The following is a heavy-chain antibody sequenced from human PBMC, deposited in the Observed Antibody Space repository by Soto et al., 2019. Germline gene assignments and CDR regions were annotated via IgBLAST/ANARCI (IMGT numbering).Heavy chain of an antibody. CDR1: GGSISSSSYY. CDR3: ARQYDTEGGFDP. V-gene: IGHV4-39*01. D-gene: IGHD3-22*01. Sequence: ASETLSLTCTVSGGSISSSSYYWGWIRQPPGKGLEWIGSIYYSGSTYYNPSLKSRVTISVDTSKNQFSLKLSSVTAADTAVYYCARQYDTEGGFDPWGQGTLVTVSS. CDR2: IYYSGST. J-gene: IGHJ5*02.